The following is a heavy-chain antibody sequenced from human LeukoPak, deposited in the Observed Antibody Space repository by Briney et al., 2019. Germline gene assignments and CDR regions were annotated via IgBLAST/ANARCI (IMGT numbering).Heavy chain of an antibody. Sequence: PGGSLRLSCAASGFTFSSYWMNWVRQAPGQGLVWVSRINSDASSTIYADSVKGRFSISRDNAKNTLYLQMNSLRAEDTAVYYCANRDSSGYYSPPYFDYWGQGTLVTVSS. D-gene: IGHD3-22*01. CDR1: GFTFSSYW. J-gene: IGHJ4*02. CDR2: INSDASST. CDR3: ANRDSSGYYSPPYFDY. V-gene: IGHV3-74*01.